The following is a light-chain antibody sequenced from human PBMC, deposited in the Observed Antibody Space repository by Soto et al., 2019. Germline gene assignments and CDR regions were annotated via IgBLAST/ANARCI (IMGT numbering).Light chain of an antibody. CDR2: KAS. CDR3: QQYNSYSWT. V-gene: IGKV1-5*03. CDR1: QSSSNW. Sequence: GNRITITSPACQSSSNWLARYQQKPGKAPKLLIYKASSLERGVPSRFSGSGSGTEFTLTISSLQPDDFATYYCQQYNSYSWTFGQGTKVDI. J-gene: IGKJ1*01.